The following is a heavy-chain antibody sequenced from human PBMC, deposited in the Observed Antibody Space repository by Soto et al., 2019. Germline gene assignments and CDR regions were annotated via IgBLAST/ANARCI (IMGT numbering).Heavy chain of an antibody. CDR1: GFTFSSYS. CDR2: ISSSGGTT. V-gene: IGHV3-21*04. Sequence: PGGSLRLSCAASGFTFSSYSMNWVRQAPGKGLEWVSSISSSGGTTYYADSVKGRFTISRDNSKKTLFLQMNSLRAEDTAIYFCARTPYDFWSSGQYFFDHWGQGTLVTVSS. D-gene: IGHD3-3*01. J-gene: IGHJ4*02. CDR3: ARTPYDFWSSGQYFFDH.